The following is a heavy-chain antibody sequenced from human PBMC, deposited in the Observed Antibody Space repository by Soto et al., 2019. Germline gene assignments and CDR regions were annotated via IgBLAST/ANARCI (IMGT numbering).Heavy chain of an antibody. CDR1: GYTFTSYG. V-gene: IGHV1-18*01. D-gene: IGHD3-3*01. Sequence: ASVKVSCKASGYTFTSYGISWVRQAPGQGLEWMGWISAYNGNTNYAQKLQGRVTMTTNTSISTAYMELSSLRSEDTAVYYCARAIGYDFWSGSSRDWFDPWGQGTLVTVSS. J-gene: IGHJ5*02. CDR2: ISAYNGNT. CDR3: ARAIGYDFWSGSSRDWFDP.